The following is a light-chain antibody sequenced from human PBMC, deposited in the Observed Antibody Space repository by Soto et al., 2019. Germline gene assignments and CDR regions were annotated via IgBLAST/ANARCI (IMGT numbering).Light chain of an antibody. J-gene: IGKJ4*01. CDR1: QSVSSY. Sequence: EIVLTQSPATLSLSPGERATLSCRASQSVSSYLAWYQQKPGQAPRLLIYDASNRATGIPARFSGSGSGTDFTLTISSLEPEDFAVYYCQKRNNWPPCFGGGTKVEIK. CDR3: QKRNNWPPC. V-gene: IGKV3-11*01. CDR2: DAS.